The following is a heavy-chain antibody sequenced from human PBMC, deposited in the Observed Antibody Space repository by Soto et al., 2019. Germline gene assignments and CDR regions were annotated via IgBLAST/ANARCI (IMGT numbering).Heavy chain of an antibody. V-gene: IGHV3-30-3*01. J-gene: IGHJ4*02. Sequence: QVQLVESGGGVVQPGRSLRLSCAASGFTFSSFAMHWVRQAPGKGREWLAVISSDVVNYYYAESVKGRFTISRDNSKNPLYPRRNSLRNEDTAVYYCARGGAWTPEGLGYWGQGTLVTVSS. CDR1: GFTFSSFA. CDR2: ISSDVVNY. CDR3: ARGGAWTPEGLGY. D-gene: IGHD2-15*01.